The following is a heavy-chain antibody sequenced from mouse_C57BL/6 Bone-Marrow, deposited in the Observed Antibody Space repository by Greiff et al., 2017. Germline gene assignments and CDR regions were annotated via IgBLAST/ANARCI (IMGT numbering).Heavy chain of an antibody. J-gene: IGHJ3*01. CDR3: ARDYYGSSFWFAY. V-gene: IGHV1-69*01. CDR2: IDPSDSYT. CDR1: GYTFTSYW. D-gene: IGHD1-1*01. Sequence: QVQLQQPGAELVMPGASVKLSCKASGYTFTSYWMHWVKQRPGQGLEWIGEIDPSDSYTNYNQKFKGKATLTVDKSSSTADLQLSSLTSEDSAVYYCARDYYGSSFWFAYWGQGTLVTVSA.